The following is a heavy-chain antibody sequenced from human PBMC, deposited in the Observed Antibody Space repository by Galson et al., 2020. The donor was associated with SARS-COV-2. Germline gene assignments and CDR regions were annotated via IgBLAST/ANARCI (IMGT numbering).Heavy chain of an antibody. V-gene: IGHV1-69*01. Sequence: KISCKASGGTFSSYAISWVRQAPGQGLEWMGGIIPIFGTANYAQKFQGRVTITADESTSTAYMELSSLRSEDTAVYYCGGAYSGYTAYYYYGMDVWGQGTTVTVSS. CDR2: IIPIFGTA. J-gene: IGHJ6*02. D-gene: IGHD5-12*01. CDR3: GGAYSGYTAYYYYGMDV. CDR1: GGTFSSYA.